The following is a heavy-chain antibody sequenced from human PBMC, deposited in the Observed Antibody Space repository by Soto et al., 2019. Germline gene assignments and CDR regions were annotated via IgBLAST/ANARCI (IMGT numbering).Heavy chain of an antibody. D-gene: IGHD6-13*01. CDR2: IYYSGST. Sequence: SETLSLTCTVSGGSISSYYWSWIRQPPGKGLEWIGYIYYSGSTNYNPSLKSRVTISVDTSKNQFSLKLSSVTAADTAVYYCARQGTAADPFDYWGQGTLVTVSS. CDR1: GGSISSYY. V-gene: IGHV4-59*08. CDR3: ARQGTAADPFDY. J-gene: IGHJ4*02.